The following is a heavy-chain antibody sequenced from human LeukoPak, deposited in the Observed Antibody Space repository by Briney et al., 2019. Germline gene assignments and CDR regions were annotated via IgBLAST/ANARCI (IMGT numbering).Heavy chain of an antibody. J-gene: IGHJ4*02. Sequence: PSETLSLTCTVSGASLSSGRYYRSSLRQPAGNGLEWIGRIYPSGSTDYTPSLKSRATISVNTSKNQFSLKLSSVTAADTAVYYCATQGGTTVTRHLPWEGYWGQGTLVTVSS. CDR1: GASLSSGRYY. V-gene: IGHV4-61*02. CDR3: ATQGGTTVTRHLPWEGY. CDR2: IYPSGST. D-gene: IGHD4-17*01.